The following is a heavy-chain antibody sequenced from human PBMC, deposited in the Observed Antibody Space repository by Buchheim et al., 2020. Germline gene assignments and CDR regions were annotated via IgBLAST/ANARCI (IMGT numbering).Heavy chain of an antibody. CDR2: IFPVDSDT. CDR3: ARAVGDGYDFYFDY. D-gene: IGHD5-24*01. J-gene: IGHJ4*02. CDR1: GYSFTSYW. V-gene: IGHV5-51*01. Sequence: EVQLVQSGAEVKKPGESLKISCKGSGYSFTSYWFGWVRQMPGKGLEWMGTIFPVDSDTRYSPSFQGHFTTSAAKSISTAYLQWSSLKASDTAMYYCARAVGDGYDFYFDYWGQGTL.